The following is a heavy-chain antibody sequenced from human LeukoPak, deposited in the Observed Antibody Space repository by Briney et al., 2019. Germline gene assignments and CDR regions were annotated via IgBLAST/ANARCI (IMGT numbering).Heavy chain of an antibody. V-gene: IGHV3-48*01. J-gene: IGHJ4*02. Sequence: GGSLRLSCTASGFSFSSYSMNWVRQAPGKGLEWVAYIAYTNTIHYADSVRGRFAISRDNAKNSLYLQLNSLRAEDSAVYYCARDLVAARGLDYWGQGTLVTVSS. CDR1: GFSFSSYS. D-gene: IGHD6-6*01. CDR2: IAYTNTI. CDR3: ARDLVAARGLDY.